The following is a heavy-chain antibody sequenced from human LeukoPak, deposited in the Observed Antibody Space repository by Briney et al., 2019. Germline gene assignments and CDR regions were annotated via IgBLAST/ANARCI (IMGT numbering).Heavy chain of an antibody. CDR1: GDSISTSNSY. J-gene: IGHJ4*02. V-gene: IGHV4-39*07. CDR3: ARSYYFDSSGFSEFDY. D-gene: IGHD3-22*01. CDR2: IYYSGNT. Sequence: SETLSLTCTVSGDSISTSNSYWGWIRQPPGKGLEWIGSIYYSGNTYYNPSLKSRVTISVDTSKNQFSLKLSSVTAADTAVYYCARSYYFDSSGFSEFDYWGQGTLVTVSS.